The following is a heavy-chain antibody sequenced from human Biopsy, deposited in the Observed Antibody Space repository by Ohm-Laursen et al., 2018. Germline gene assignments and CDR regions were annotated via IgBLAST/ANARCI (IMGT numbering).Heavy chain of an antibody. CDR1: GFSLSTSAMY. CDR3: ARGSNDFGGLYFHR. Sequence: TLTLTCSFAGFSLSTSAMYVSWIRQPPGKGLEWIGHISYTGYTSYNASLKSRVTISVDTSRNHFSLRLSSLTAADTAVYYCARGSNDFGGLYFHRWGQGTLLTVSS. V-gene: IGHV4-61*03. D-gene: IGHD4-23*01. J-gene: IGHJ4*02. CDR2: ISYTGYT.